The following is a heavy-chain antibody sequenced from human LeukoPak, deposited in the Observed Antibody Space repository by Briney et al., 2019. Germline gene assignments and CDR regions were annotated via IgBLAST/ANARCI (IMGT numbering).Heavy chain of an antibody. CDR3: ATLLWIGERITFDI. J-gene: IGHJ3*02. V-gene: IGHV3-48*03. Sequence: GGSLRLSCAASGFTFSSYEMNWVRQAPGKGLEWVSYISSSGSTIYYADSVKGRFTISRDNAKNSLYLQMNSLRTEDTAVYYCATLLWIGERITFDIWGQGTMVTVSS. D-gene: IGHD3-10*01. CDR1: GFTFSSYE. CDR2: ISSSGSTI.